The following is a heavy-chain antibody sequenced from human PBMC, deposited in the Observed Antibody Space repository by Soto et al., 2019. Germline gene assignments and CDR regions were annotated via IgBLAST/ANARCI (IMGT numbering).Heavy chain of an antibody. J-gene: IGHJ4*02. CDR1: GFTFNTYA. Sequence: SLRLSCAASGFTFNTYAMHWVRQAPGKGLEWVAVISYDGSNKYYADSVKGRFTISRDNSKNRLYLQMNSLRAEDTAVYYCARVPDSNYVSSYFDYWGQGTLVTVSS. CDR3: ARVPDSNYVSSYFDY. D-gene: IGHD4-4*01. CDR2: ISYDGSNK. V-gene: IGHV3-30-3*01.